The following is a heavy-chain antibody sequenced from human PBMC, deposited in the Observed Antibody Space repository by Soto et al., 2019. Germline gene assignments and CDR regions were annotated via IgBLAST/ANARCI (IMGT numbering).Heavy chain of an antibody. D-gene: IGHD1-20*01. CDR2: INQDGSEK. CDR3: TRGGRKTERYNCSDS. Sequence: EVQLVESGGGLVRPGGSLRLSCAASGFTFTGYCMNWVRQAPGEGLEWVATINQDGSEKYYVDSVKGRFTISRDNVENSLYLQMNSLSAVDTAVYYCTRGGRKTERYNCSDSWGQGTLVTVSS. CDR1: GFTFTGYC. J-gene: IGHJ4*02. V-gene: IGHV3-7*01.